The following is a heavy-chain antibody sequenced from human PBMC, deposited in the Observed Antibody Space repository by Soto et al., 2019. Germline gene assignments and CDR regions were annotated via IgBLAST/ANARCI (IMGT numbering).Heavy chain of an antibody. CDR2: IYYSGST. CDR3: ARGGNYYDSRPGVYFDY. J-gene: IGHJ4*02. D-gene: IGHD3-22*01. CDR1: GGSISSYY. V-gene: IGHV4-59*01. Sequence: PSETLSLTCTVSGGSISSYYWSWIRQPPGKGLEWIGYIYYSGSTNYNPSLKSRVTISVDTSKNQFSLKLSSVTAADTAVYYCARGGNYYDSRPGVYFDYWGKGTLVTVSS.